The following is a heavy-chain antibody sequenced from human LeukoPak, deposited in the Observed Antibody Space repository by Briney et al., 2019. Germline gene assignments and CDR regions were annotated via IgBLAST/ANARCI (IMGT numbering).Heavy chain of an antibody. D-gene: IGHD3-16*01. Sequence: PSETLSLTCIVSGGSISTYYWNWIRQPPGQGLEWIGYIYYIGTTNYNPSLKSRVTFSVDTSKNQFSLKLSSVTAADTAVYYCARAAGEAFDYWGQGTLVTVSS. V-gene: IGHV4-59*01. CDR1: GGSISTYY. CDR3: ARAAGEAFDY. J-gene: IGHJ4*02. CDR2: IYYIGTT.